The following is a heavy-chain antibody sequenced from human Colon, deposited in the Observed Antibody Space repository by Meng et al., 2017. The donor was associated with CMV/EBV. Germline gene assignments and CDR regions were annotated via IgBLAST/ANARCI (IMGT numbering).Heavy chain of an antibody. CDR3: ARTSQTDDSRYYYYALDV. Sequence: SVKVSCKASGDTFSSFAISWVRQAPGQGLEWMGGIIPITGMPNYAQNFQGRVTITADKSTSTAYMALSSLRSEDTAVYYCARTSQTDDSRYYYYALDVWGQGTTVTISS. V-gene: IGHV1-69*10. J-gene: IGHJ6*02. CDR1: GDTFSSFA. CDR2: IIPITGMP. D-gene: IGHD3-3*01.